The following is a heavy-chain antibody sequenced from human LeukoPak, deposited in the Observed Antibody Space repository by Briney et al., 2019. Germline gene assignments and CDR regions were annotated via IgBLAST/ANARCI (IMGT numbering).Heavy chain of an antibody. J-gene: IGHJ4*02. Sequence: GGSLRLSCAASGFTFSSYAMSWVRQAPGKGLVWVSRINNDGSSTRYADSVQGRFTISRDNAKNTLYLQMNSLRAEDTAVYYCASLSDTAMVRLDYWGQGTLVTVSS. CDR1: GFTFSSYA. D-gene: IGHD5-18*01. CDR3: ASLSDTAMVRLDY. V-gene: IGHV3-74*01. CDR2: INNDGSST.